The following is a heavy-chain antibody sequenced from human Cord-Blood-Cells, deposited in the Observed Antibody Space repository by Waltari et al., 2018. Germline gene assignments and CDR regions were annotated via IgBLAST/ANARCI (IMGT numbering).Heavy chain of an antibody. CDR1: GFTLSKAW. V-gene: IGHV3-15*01. CDR3: TTAGDPTNFDY. D-gene: IGHD3-10*01. Sequence: EVQLVESGGGLVKPGGSLRLSCAASGFTLSKAWTCWVRQAPGKGLEWVGRIKSKTDGGTTDYAAPVKGRFTISRDDSKNTLYLQMNSLKTEDTAVYYCTTAGDPTNFDYWGQGTLVTVSS. CDR2: IKSKTDGGTT. J-gene: IGHJ4*02.